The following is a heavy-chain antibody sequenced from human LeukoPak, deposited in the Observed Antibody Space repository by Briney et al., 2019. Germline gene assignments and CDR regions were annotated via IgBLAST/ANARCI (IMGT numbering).Heavy chain of an antibody. V-gene: IGHV4-59*01. Sequence: PSETLSLTCTVSGDSISSYYWSWIRQPPGKGLEWIGYIYYSGSTNYNPSLKSRVTISIDTSKNQFSLKLSSVTAADTAVYYCARVGDGYNHLFDYWGQGTLVTVSS. CDR1: GDSISSYY. CDR2: IYYSGST. D-gene: IGHD5-24*01. J-gene: IGHJ4*02. CDR3: ARVGDGYNHLFDY.